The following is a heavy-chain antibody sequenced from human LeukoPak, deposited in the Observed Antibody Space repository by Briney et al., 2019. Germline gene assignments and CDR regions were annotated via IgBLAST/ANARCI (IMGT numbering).Heavy chain of an antibody. CDR1: GFTFSSYG. CDR2: ISHSGRDE. Sequence: GRSLRLSCAASGFTFSSYGMHWVRQAPGKGLEWAAVISHSGRDEYAESVKGRFTISRDNSKITVYLQMNSLRAEDTAIYYCAKDDYDGIRYLDWFAGYWGQGTLVTVSA. V-gene: IGHV3-30*18. D-gene: IGHD3-9*01. CDR3: AKDDYDGIRYLDWFAGY. J-gene: IGHJ4*02.